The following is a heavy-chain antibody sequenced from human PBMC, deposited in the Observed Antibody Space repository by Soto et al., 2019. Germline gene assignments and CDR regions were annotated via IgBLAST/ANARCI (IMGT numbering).Heavy chain of an antibody. V-gene: IGHV1-18*01. J-gene: IGHJ4*02. D-gene: IGHD3-22*01. CDR3: AREVNYYDSSGYWYFDY. Sequence: ASVKVSCKTSGYTFTNYGISWVRQAPGQGLEWMGWISPFDGNTNYAQNFQVRVTLTTDTSTSTAYMEVRSLRSDDTAVYFCAREVNYYDSSGYWYFDYWGQG. CDR1: GYTFTNYG. CDR2: ISPFDGNT.